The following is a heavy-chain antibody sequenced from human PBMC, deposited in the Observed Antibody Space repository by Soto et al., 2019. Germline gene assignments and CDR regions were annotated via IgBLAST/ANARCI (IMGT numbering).Heavy chain of an antibody. V-gene: IGHV1-2*02. D-gene: IGHD3-22*01. CDR3: ARVRTYYDSSGSLDY. J-gene: IGHJ4*02. CDR1: GYTFTGYF. Sequence: ASVKVSCKASGYTFTGYFMHWVRQAPGQGLEWMGWINPNSGDTKYAQKFQGRVTMTRDMSISTAYMELRRLTSDDTAVYYCARVRTYYDSSGSLDYWGQGTLVTVSS. CDR2: INPNSGDT.